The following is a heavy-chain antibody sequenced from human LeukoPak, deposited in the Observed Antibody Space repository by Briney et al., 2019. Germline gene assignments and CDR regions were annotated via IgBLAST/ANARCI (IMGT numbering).Heavy chain of an antibody. D-gene: IGHD3-10*02. CDR1: GYTFTSYG. Sequence: ASVKVSFKASGYTFTSYGISLVRQAPGQGLEWMGWISAYNGNTHYAQKLQGRGTMTTDTSTSTAYMELRSLRSDDTAVYYCARAVRRWSSYFDSWGQGNLVTVSS. CDR2: ISAYNGNT. J-gene: IGHJ4*02. CDR3: ARAVRRWSSYFDS. V-gene: IGHV1-18*04.